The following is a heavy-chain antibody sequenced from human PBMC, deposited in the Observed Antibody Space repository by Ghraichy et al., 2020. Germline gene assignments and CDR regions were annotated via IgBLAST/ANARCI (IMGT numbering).Heavy chain of an antibody. CDR1: GFTFSSYA. J-gene: IGHJ4*02. V-gene: IGHV3-64*02. Sequence: GGSLRLSCAASGFTFSSYAMHWVRQAPGKGLEYVSAINYNGGSTYYADSVKGRFTISRDNSKNTLYLQMGSLRAEDMAVYYCARDRLEYSSSSGLDYWGQGTLVTVSS. CDR3: ARDRLEYSSSSGLDY. CDR2: INYNGGST. D-gene: IGHD6-6*01.